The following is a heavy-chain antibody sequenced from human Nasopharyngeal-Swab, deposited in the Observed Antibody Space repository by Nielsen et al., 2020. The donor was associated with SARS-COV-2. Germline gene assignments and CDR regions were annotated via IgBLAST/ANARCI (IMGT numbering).Heavy chain of an antibody. J-gene: IGHJ4*02. CDR1: GGSFSGYY. D-gene: IGHD6-13*01. CDR2: INHSGST. V-gene: IGHV4-34*01. CDR3: ARGEGAAAGTTLDFDY. Sequence: SETLSLTCAVYGGSFSGYYWSWIRQPPGKGLEWIGEINHSGSTNYNPSLESRVTISVDTSKNQFSLKLSSVTAADTAVYYCARGEGAAAGTTLDFDYWGQGTLVTVSS.